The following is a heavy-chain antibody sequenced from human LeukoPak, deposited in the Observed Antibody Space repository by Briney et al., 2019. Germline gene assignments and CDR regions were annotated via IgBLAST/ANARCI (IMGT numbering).Heavy chain of an antibody. J-gene: IGHJ4*02. D-gene: IGHD4-11*01. Sequence: PGGSLRLSCAASGFTFSSYGMHWVRQAPGKGLEWVAVISYDGSNKYYADSVKGRFTISRDNSKNTLYLQMNSLRAEDTAVYYCAKENYSDYYFDYWGQGTLVTVSS. V-gene: IGHV3-30*18. CDR2: ISYDGSNK. CDR3: AKENYSDYYFDY. CDR1: GFTFSSYG.